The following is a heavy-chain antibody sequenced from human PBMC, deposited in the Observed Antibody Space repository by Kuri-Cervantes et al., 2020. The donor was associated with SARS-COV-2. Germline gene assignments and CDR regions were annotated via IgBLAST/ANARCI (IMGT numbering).Heavy chain of an antibody. CDR2: IIHGGCT. CDR3: ARDRGYYYGSGVRAFDI. Sequence: SETLSLTWYVCVGTFSHTTGSWIRQPPGKGLEWTGEIIHGGCTNYNASLKSRVTISVDTSKNQFSLKLSSVTAADTAVYYCARDRGYYYGSGVRAFDIWGQGTMVTVSS. CDR1: VGTFSHTT. V-gene: IGHV4-34*12. D-gene: IGHD3-10*01. J-gene: IGHJ3*02.